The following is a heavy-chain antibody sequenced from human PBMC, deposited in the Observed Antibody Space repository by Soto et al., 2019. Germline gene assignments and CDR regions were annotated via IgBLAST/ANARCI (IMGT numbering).Heavy chain of an antibody. CDR3: GRGGSSGSYWGPTGYYGMDV. Sequence: ASVKVSCKASGYTFTGYYMHWVRQAPGQGLEWMGWINPNSGGTNYAQKFQGRVTMTRDTSISPAYMELSRLRSDDTAVYCCGRGGSSGSYWGPTGYYGMDVGGQGTTVTVSS. CDR1: GYTFTGYY. J-gene: IGHJ6*02. V-gene: IGHV1-2*02. D-gene: IGHD1-26*01. CDR2: INPNSGGT.